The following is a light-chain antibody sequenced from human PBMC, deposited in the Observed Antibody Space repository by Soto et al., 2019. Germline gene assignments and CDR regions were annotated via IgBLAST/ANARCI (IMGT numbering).Light chain of an antibody. CDR1: QSLSSNY. V-gene: IGKV3-20*01. J-gene: IGKJ5*01. Sequence: EIVLTQSPGTLSLSPGERVTLSCRASQSLSSNYLAWYQQKPGQAPRLLMYGASSRATGIPDRFSGSGSGTDFTLTISRLEPEDFAVYYCQQYGSSPPDTFGQWTRLEI. CDR2: GAS. CDR3: QQYGSSPPDT.